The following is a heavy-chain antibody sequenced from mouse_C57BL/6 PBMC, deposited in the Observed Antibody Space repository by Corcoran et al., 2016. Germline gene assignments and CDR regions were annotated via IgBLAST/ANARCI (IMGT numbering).Heavy chain of an antibody. V-gene: IGHV8-12*01. Sequence: QVTLKESGPGILQSSQTLSLTCSFSGFSLSTSGMGVSWIRQPSGKGLEWLAHIYWDDDKRYNPSLKSRLTISKDTSRNQVFLKITSVDTADTATYYCARSSYYGSSYGYFDYWGQGTTLTVSS. CDR2: IYWDDDK. CDR3: ARSSYYGSSYGYFDY. D-gene: IGHD1-1*01. CDR1: GFSLSTSGMG. J-gene: IGHJ2*01.